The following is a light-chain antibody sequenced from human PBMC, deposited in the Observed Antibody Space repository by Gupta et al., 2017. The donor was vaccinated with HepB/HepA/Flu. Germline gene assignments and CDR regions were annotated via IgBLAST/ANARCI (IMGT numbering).Light chain of an antibody. V-gene: IGKV1-39*01. Sequence: DIQMTQSPSSLSASVGDRVTITCRASQSISSYLNWYQQKPGKAPKLLIYAASSLQSGVPSRFSGSGSGTDFTLTISSLQPEDFATYYCQQSYSTPRTFGPWTNVDIK. CDR2: AAS. J-gene: IGKJ3*01. CDR1: QSISSY. CDR3: QQSYSTPRT.